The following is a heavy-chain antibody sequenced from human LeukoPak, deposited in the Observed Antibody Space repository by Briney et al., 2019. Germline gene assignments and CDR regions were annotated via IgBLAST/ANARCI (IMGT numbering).Heavy chain of an antibody. CDR1: GDSISPYY. V-gene: IGHV4-59*01. J-gene: IGHJ4*02. CDR2: IYYTGNA. D-gene: IGHD1-26*01. CDR3: ARGPPHGTEFFDY. Sequence: PSETLSLTCSISGDSISPYYWSWVRQPPGKSPEWLGHIYYTGNADYNPSLKSRITFSLDTSKNHFSLILGSVTPADAAVYFCARGPPHGTEFFDYWGPGILVTVSS.